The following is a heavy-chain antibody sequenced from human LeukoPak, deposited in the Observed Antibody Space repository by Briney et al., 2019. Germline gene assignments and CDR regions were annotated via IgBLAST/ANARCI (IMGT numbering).Heavy chain of an antibody. CDR2: ISSSGSTI. CDR3: ARSMYCGGDCYYYFDY. V-gene: IGHV3-48*03. CDR1: GFTFSSYE. J-gene: IGHJ4*02. D-gene: IGHD2-21*02. Sequence: GGSLRLSCAASGFTFSSYEMNWVRQAPGKGLEWVSYISSSGSTIYYADSVKGRFTISRDNAKNSLFLQMNSLRADDTAVYYCARSMYCGGDCYYYFDYWGQGTLVTVAS.